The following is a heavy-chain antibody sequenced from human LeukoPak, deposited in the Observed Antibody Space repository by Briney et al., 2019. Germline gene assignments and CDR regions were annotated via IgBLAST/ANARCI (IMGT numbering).Heavy chain of an antibody. CDR2: IRSKAYRGTT. V-gene: IGHV3-49*04. Sequence: GGSLRLSCRGYGFTFGDHAMSWVRQAPGKGLEWVGFIRSKAYRGTTEYAASVKGRFTISRDDSTSIAYLQMNSLRIEDTAVYYCARGPIQLWIHHAMDVWGQGTTVTVSS. J-gene: IGHJ6*02. CDR3: ARGPIQLWIHHAMDV. CDR1: GFTFGDHA. D-gene: IGHD5-18*01.